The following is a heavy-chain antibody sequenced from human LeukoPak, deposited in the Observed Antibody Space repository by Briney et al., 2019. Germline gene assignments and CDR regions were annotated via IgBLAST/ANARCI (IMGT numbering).Heavy chain of an antibody. J-gene: IGHJ3*02. CDR1: GYSFINYW. CDR3: ARGPSYDDAFDI. CDR2: IYHGDPDT. Sequence: GESLKISCKGSGYSFINYWIGWVRQMPGKGLEWMGIIYHGDPDTRYSPSFQGQVSISVDKSISTAYLQWSSLKASDTAMYYCARGPSYDDAFDIWGQGTMVTVSS. V-gene: IGHV5-51*01. D-gene: IGHD3-10*01.